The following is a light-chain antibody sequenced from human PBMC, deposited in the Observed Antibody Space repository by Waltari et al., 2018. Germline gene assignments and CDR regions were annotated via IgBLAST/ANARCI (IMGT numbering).Light chain of an antibody. Sequence: SYELTQPPSVSVSPGQTARNTCSGDALPKQYAFWYQQKPGQAPVLGTYKDTERPSGIPDRFSGSSSGTTVTLTISGVQAEDEADYYCQSGDSTSTHVVFGGGTKLTVL. CDR2: KDT. J-gene: IGLJ2*01. CDR1: ALPKQY. CDR3: QSGDSTSTHVV. V-gene: IGLV3-25*03.